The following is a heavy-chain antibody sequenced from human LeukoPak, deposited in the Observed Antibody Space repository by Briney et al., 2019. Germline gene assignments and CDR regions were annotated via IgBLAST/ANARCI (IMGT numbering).Heavy chain of an antibody. Sequence: PGGSLRLSRVASGFTFSSYWMSWVRQAPGKGLQWVANIKQDGSAKYYVDSVKGRFTISRDNAKNSLYLQMNSLRAEDTAVYYCASGWYSDYWGQGTLVTVSS. J-gene: IGHJ4*02. D-gene: IGHD6-19*01. CDR2: IKQDGSAK. V-gene: IGHV3-7*02. CDR3: ASGWYSDY. CDR1: GFTFSSYW.